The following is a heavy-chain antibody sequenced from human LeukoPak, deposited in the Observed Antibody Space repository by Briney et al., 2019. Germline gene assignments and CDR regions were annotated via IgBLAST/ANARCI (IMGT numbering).Heavy chain of an antibody. Sequence: ASVKVSCKPSGYPFSGYYMHWVRQAPGQGLEWMGWINPNSGGTNYAQKFQGRVTMTRDTSISTAYMELSRLRSDDTAVYYCARNFYFDSSGYYHYWGQGTLVTVSS. D-gene: IGHD3-22*01. V-gene: IGHV1-2*02. CDR3: ARNFYFDSSGYYHY. J-gene: IGHJ4*02. CDR2: INPNSGGT. CDR1: GYPFSGYY.